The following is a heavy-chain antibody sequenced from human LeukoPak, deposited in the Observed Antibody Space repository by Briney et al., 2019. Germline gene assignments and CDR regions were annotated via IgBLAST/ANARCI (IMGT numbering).Heavy chain of an antibody. J-gene: IGHJ4*02. D-gene: IGHD3-22*01. Sequence: GGSLRLSCAASGFTFSSYGMHWVRQAPGKGLEWVAVIWYDGSNKYYADSVKGRFTISRDNSKNTLYLQMNSLRAEDTAVYYCARSGFYYDSSGYYNYWGQGTLVTVSS. CDR1: GFTFSSYG. V-gene: IGHV3-33*01. CDR3: ARSGFYYDSSGYYNY. CDR2: IWYDGSNK.